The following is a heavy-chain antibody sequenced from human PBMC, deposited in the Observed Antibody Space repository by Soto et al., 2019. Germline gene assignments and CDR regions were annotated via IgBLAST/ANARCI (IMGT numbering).Heavy chain of an antibody. V-gene: IGHV4-59*08. CDR2: IYYSGST. CDR3: ARHTAPLYDIRESGYYMDV. D-gene: IGHD3-9*01. Sequence: SETLSLTCTVSGGSISSYYWSWIRQPPGKGLEWIGYIYYSGSTNYNPSLKSRVTISVDTSKNQFSLKLSSVTAADTAVYYCARHTAPLYDIRESGYYMDVWGKGTTVTVSS. CDR1: GGSISSYY. J-gene: IGHJ6*03.